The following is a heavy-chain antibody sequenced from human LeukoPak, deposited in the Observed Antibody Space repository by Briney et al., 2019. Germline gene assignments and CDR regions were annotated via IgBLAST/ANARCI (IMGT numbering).Heavy chain of an antibody. J-gene: IGHJ5*02. V-gene: IGHV3-23*01. Sequence: GGSLRLSCAASGFTFSSYAMSWVRQAPGKGLEWVSAISGSGGSTYYADSVKGRFTISRDNSKNTLCLQMNSLRAEDTAVYYCAKDTQWLVQGGNWFDPWGQGTLVTVSS. CDR2: ISGSGGST. CDR3: AKDTQWLVQGGNWFDP. D-gene: IGHD6-19*01. CDR1: GFTFSSYA.